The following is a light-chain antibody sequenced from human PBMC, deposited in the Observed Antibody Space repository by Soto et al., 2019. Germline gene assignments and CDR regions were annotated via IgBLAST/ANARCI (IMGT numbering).Light chain of an antibody. CDR2: WES. J-gene: IGKJ4*01. CDR1: QSILYSSNNKNY. Sequence: DIVMPQSPDSQAVSLVERATINCKSSQSILYSSNNKNYLVWYQQKPGQPPKLLIYWESTRESGVPARFSGSGSGTDLNLTISSLQAEDVAVYYCQQYYSAPLTCGGGTKVDI. V-gene: IGKV4-1*01. CDR3: QQYYSAPLT.